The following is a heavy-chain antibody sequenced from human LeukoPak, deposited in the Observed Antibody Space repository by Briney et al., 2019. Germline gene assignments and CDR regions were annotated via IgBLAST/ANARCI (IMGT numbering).Heavy chain of an antibody. J-gene: IGHJ5*02. CDR2: ISNSGGST. CDR3: AKDVIPTTVVTANWFDP. Sequence: GGSLRLSCAASGFTFSSYAMSWVRQAPGKGLEWVSDISNSGGSTYYADSVKDRFTISRDNSKNTLYLQMSSLRAEDSAVYYCAKDVIPTTVVTANWFDPWGQGTLVTVSS. CDR1: GFTFSSYA. D-gene: IGHD4-23*01. V-gene: IGHV3-23*01.